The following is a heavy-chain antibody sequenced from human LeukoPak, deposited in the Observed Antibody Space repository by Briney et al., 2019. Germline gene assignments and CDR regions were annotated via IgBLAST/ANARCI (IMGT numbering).Heavy chain of an antibody. Sequence: GGSLRLSCAASGFTFSSYSMNWVRQAPGEGLEWVPSISSTSGYIYYADSVKGRFTISRDNAKNSLYLQMNSLRAEDTAVYYCARDLDYWGQGTLVTVSS. CDR1: GFTFSSYS. J-gene: IGHJ4*02. CDR3: ARDLDY. CDR2: ISSTSGYI. V-gene: IGHV3-21*01.